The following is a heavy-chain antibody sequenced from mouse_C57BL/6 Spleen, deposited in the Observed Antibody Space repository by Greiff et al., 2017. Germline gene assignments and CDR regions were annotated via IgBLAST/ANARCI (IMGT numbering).Heavy chain of an antibody. J-gene: IGHJ2*01. Sequence: QVQLKQSGAELARPGASVKLSCKASGYTFTSYGISWVKQRTGQGLEWIGEIYPRSGSTYYNEKFKGKATLTADKPSSTAYMELRSLTSEDSAVYFCARRELCPGYFDDWGQGTTLTVSS. CDR2: IYPRSGST. V-gene: IGHV1-81*01. D-gene: IGHD1-1*02. CDR3: ARRELCPGYFDD. CDR1: GYTFTSYG.